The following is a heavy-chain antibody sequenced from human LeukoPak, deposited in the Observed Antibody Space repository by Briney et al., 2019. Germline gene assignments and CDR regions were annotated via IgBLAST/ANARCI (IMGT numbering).Heavy chain of an antibody. J-gene: IGHJ4*02. D-gene: IGHD3-22*01. CDR3: SRHNDDNKGWDY. V-gene: IGHV3-33*01. CDR1: GFTFSNYA. CDR2: IWYDGSNR. Sequence: GGSLRLSCSASGFTFSNYAMQWVRQAPGKGLEWVAVIWYDGSNRDYADSVKGRFTISRDNAKNTLYLQMNSLRVDDTAVCYCSRHNDDNKGWDYWGQGTLVTVSS.